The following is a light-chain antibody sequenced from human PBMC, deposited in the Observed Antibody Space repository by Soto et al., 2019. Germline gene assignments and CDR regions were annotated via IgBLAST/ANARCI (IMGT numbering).Light chain of an antibody. CDR1: SSDAGGYNY. CDR2: DVS. Sequence: QSVLTQPRSVSGSPGQSVTISCTGTSSDAGGYNYVSWYQQHPGKAPKLMIYDVSKRPSGVPDRFSGSKSGNTASLTISGLQAEDEADYYCCSYAGSYTFVVFGGGTKLIVL. V-gene: IGLV2-11*01. CDR3: CSYAGSYTFVV. J-gene: IGLJ2*01.